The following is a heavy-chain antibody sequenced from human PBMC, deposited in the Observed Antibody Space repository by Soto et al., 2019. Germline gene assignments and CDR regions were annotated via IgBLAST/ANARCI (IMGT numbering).Heavy chain of an antibody. CDR3: AKDLRSGSWEFDN. CDR2: ISYDGSNK. V-gene: IGHV3-30*18. Sequence: QEQLVESGGGVVQPGRSLRLSCAASGFAFNTYGMHWVRQAPGKGLEWVAIISYDGSNKYYADSVKGRFTISRDNSKNTLYLQMNSLRAEDTAVYYCAKDLRSGSWEFDNWGQGTLVTVSS. CDR1: GFAFNTYG. J-gene: IGHJ4*02. D-gene: IGHD1-26*01.